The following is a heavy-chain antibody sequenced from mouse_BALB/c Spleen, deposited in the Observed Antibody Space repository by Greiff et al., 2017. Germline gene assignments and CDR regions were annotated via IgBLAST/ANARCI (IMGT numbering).Heavy chain of an antibody. CDR1: GYTFTSYN. CDR3: ARDGAYGNTLFAY. CDR2: IYPGNGDT. J-gene: IGHJ3*01. Sequence: QVQLQQPGAELVKPGASVKMSCKASGYTFTSYNMHWVKQTPGQGLEWIGAIYPGNGDTSYNQKFKGKATLTADKSSSTAYMQLSSLTSEDSAVYCWARDGAYGNTLFAYWGQGTLVTVSA. D-gene: IGHD2-1*01. V-gene: IGHV1-12*01.